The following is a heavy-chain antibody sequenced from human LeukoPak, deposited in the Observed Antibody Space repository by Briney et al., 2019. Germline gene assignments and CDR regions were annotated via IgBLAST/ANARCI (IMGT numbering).Heavy chain of an antibody. Sequence: SETLSLTCTVSGGSISSSSYYWGWIRQPPGKGLEWIGSIYYSGSTYYNPSLKSRVTISVDTSKNQFSLKLSSVTAADTAVYYCARRGDYGDYVAYAFDIWGQGTMVTVSS. J-gene: IGHJ3*02. CDR3: ARRGDYGDYVAYAFDI. V-gene: IGHV4-39*01. CDR2: IYYSGST. CDR1: GGSISSSSYY. D-gene: IGHD4-17*01.